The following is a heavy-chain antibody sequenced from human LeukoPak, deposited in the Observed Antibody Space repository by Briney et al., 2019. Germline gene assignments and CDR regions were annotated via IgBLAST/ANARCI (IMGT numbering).Heavy chain of an antibody. CDR1: GYIFTNYG. CDR2: ISGYNDNA. J-gene: IGHJ4*02. D-gene: IGHD1-1*01. Sequence: GASVKVSCKAPGYIFTNYGISWVRQAPGQGLEWVGWISGYNDNAHYAQKLQGRVTMTRETSTSTVYMELRSLSSDDTAIYYCARDGNDVMDYWGQGTLVTVSS. CDR3: ARDGNDVMDY. V-gene: IGHV1-18*01.